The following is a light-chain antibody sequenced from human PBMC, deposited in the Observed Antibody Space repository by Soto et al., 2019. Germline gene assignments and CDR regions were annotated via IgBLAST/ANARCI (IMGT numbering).Light chain of an antibody. CDR3: QQYGRSPPT. CDR1: QSVSNNY. CDR2: GAS. V-gene: IGKV3-20*01. J-gene: IGKJ1*01. Sequence: EIVLTQSPGTLSLSPGERATLSCRASQSVSNNYLAWYQQKPGQAPRLLIFGASNRATGIPDRFSGSGSGTDFTLTVTRLEPEDSAVYYCQQYGRSPPTFGQGTKVDIK.